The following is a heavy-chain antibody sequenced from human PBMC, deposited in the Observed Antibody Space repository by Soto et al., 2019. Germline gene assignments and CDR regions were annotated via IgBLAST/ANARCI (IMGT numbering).Heavy chain of an antibody. CDR2: ISSSSSYI. CDR1: GFTFSSYS. Sequence: EVQLVESGGGLVKPGGSLRLSCAASGFTFSSYSMNWVRQAPGKGLEWVSSISSSSSYIYYADSVKGRFTISRDNAKNSLYLQMNILRAEDTAVYYCARWIQLWSGDYYYYYGMDVWGQGTTVTVSS. J-gene: IGHJ6*02. V-gene: IGHV3-21*01. CDR3: ARWIQLWSGDYYYYYGMDV. D-gene: IGHD5-18*01.